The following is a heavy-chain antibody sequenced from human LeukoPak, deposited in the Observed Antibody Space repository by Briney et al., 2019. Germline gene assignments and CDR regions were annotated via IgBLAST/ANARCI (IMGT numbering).Heavy chain of an antibody. CDR2: ISYDGSNK. CDR3: AKDYGYGDPRNTLDY. CDR1: GFTFSSYG. Sequence: GRSLRLSCAASGFTFSSYGMHWVRQAPGKGLEWVAVISYDGSNKYYADSVKGRFTISRDNSKNTLYLQMNSLRAEDTAVYYCAKDYGYGDPRNTLDYWGQGTLVTVSS. D-gene: IGHD4-17*01. V-gene: IGHV3-30*18. J-gene: IGHJ4*02.